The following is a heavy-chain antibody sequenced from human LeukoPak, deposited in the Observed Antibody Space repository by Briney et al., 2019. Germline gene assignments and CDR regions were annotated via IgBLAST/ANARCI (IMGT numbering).Heavy chain of an antibody. Sequence: GGSLRLSCAASGFTFSSYSMNWVRQAPGKGLEWVSSISSSSSYIYYADSVKGRFTISRDNAKNSLYLQMNSLGAEDTAVYYCARDMGYCSGGSCYAYFDYWGQGTLVTVSS. CDR1: GFTFSSYS. CDR3: ARDMGYCSGGSCYAYFDY. V-gene: IGHV3-21*01. J-gene: IGHJ4*02. CDR2: ISSSSSYI. D-gene: IGHD2-15*01.